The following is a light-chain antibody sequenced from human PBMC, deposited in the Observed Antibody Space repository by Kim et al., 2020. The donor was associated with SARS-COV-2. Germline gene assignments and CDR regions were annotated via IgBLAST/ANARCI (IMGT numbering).Light chain of an antibody. CDR2: DVS. CDR3: CSYAGSYTYV. J-gene: IGLJ1*01. CDR1: SSDVGGYNY. Sequence: HSVTLSCTGTSSDVGGYNYVSWYQQHPGKAPKLMIYDVSKRPSGVPDRFSGSKSGNTASLTISGLQAEDEADYYCCSYAGSYTYVFGTGTKVTVL. V-gene: IGLV2-11*01.